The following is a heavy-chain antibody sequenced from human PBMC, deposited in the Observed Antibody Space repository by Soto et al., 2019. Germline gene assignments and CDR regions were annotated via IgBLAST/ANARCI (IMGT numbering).Heavy chain of an antibody. CDR3: ARQATTSCSS. J-gene: IGHJ5*02. D-gene: IGHD2-2*01. V-gene: IGHV4-39*01. CDR1: GGSISSATYY. CDR2: IYYSGDT. Sequence: PSETLSLTCIVSGGSISSATYYWCWIRQPPGKGLEWIGSIYYSGDTYYSPSLKSRVTISVDTSMNQFSLKLTSVSAADTAMYYCARQATTSCSSWGQGTLVT.